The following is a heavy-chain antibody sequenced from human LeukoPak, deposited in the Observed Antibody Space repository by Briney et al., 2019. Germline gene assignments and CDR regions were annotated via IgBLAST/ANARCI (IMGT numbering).Heavy chain of an antibody. Sequence: PGGSLRLSCAASGFTFSSYGMHWVRQAPGKGLEWVTFIRYDGSNKYYADSVKGRFTISRDNSKNTLYLQMNSLRAEDTAVYYCAKDPTMVRGVIITRYQYYYMDVWGKGTTVTVSS. CDR1: GFTFSSYG. CDR3: AKDPTMVRGVIITRYQYYYMDV. D-gene: IGHD3-10*01. J-gene: IGHJ6*03. V-gene: IGHV3-30*02. CDR2: IRYDGSNK.